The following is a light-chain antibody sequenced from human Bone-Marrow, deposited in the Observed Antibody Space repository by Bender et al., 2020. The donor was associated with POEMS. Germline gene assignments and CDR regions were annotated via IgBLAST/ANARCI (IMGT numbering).Light chain of an antibody. V-gene: IGLV2-11*01. J-gene: IGLJ1*01. CDR3: CSYAGTYSYV. CDR2: DIT. CDR1: SSDVGGYNH. Sequence: QSALTQPPSASGSPGQSVTISCTGTSSDVGGYNHVSWYQQHPGTAPKLIIYDITQRPSGVPDRFSGSKSGNTASLTISGLQADDEADYYCCSYAGTYSYVFGSGTKVTVL.